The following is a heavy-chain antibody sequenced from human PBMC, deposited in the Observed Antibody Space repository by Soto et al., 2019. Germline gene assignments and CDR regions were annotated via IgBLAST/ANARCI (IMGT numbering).Heavy chain of an antibody. CDR2: ISGSGGST. CDR3: ARPLFRWWSGDSSGYSSGVVY. CDR1: GFTFSSYS. Sequence: RGSPGLSCAASGFTFSSYSMSWVRQAPGKGLDWVSAISGSGGSTYYAASVKGRFTISRDNPKNTLYLQMNSLRAEDTAVYDCARPLFRWWSGDSSGYSSGVVYWGQGSLVTVCS. D-gene: IGHD3-22*01. V-gene: IGHV3-23*01. J-gene: IGHJ4*02.